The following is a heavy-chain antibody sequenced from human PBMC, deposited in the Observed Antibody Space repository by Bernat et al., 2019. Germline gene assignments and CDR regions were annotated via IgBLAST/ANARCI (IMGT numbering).Heavy chain of an antibody. Sequence: EVQLVESGGGLVQPGGSLRLSCAASGFTFSTYEMNWVRQAPGKGLEWVSYISSSGRDIYYADSVKGRFTISRDNAKNTLYLQMNSLRAEDTAVYYCAKEERSYSSGWHDYFDYWGQGTLVTVSS. CDR2: ISSSGRDI. D-gene: IGHD6-19*01. V-gene: IGHV3-48*03. CDR3: AKEERSYSSGWHDYFDY. J-gene: IGHJ4*02. CDR1: GFTFSTYE.